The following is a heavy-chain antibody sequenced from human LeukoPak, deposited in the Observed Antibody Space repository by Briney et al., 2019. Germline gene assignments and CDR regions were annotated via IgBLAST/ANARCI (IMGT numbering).Heavy chain of an antibody. CDR1: GFTFSSYA. D-gene: IGHD1-7*01. Sequence: GGSLRLSCEASGFTFSSYAMSWVRQAPGKGLECVSAISGSGDSTYYADSVKGRFTISGDNSKNTLYLQMSSLRAVDTAVYYCAKDKTGTTIDNWFDPWGQGTLVTVSS. J-gene: IGHJ5*02. CDR3: AKDKTGTTIDNWFDP. V-gene: IGHV3-23*01. CDR2: ISGSGDST.